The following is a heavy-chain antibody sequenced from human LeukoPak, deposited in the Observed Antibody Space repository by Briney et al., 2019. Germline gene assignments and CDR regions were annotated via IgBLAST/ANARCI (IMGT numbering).Heavy chain of an antibody. CDR3: AKDYGEQWLFDY. D-gene: IGHD6-19*01. CDR2: IRYDGSNK. CDR1: GFTFSSYG. J-gene: IGHJ4*02. V-gene: IGHV3-30*02. Sequence: GGSLRPSCAASGFTFSSYGMHWVRQAPGKGLEWVAFIRYDGSNKYYADSVKGRFTISRDNSKNTLYLQMNSLRAEDTAVYYCAKDYGEQWLFDYWGQGTLVTVSS.